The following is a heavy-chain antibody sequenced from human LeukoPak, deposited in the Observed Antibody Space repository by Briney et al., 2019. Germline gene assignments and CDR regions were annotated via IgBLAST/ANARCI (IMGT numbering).Heavy chain of an antibody. D-gene: IGHD3-16*02. V-gene: IGHV3-30*02. Sequence: GGSLRLSCAASGFTFSCYGMHWVRQAPGKGLEWVAFIRYDGSNKYYADSVKGRFTISRDNSKNTLYLQMNSLRAEDTAVYYCAKDQTESYDYVWGSYRYASFDYWGQGTLVTVSS. J-gene: IGHJ4*02. CDR1: GFTFSCYG. CDR3: AKDQTESYDYVWGSYRYASFDY. CDR2: IRYDGSNK.